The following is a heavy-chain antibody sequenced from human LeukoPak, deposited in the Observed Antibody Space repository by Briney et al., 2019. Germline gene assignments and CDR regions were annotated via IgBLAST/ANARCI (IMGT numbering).Heavy chain of an antibody. V-gene: IGHV3-33*01. D-gene: IGHD4-17*01. CDR2: ILYDGSNK. CDR1: GFTFSIYG. Sequence: GGSLRLSCAASGFTFSIYGMHWVRQAPGRGLEWVAVILYDGSNKYYADSVKGRFTISRDNSKNTLYLQMNSLSAEDTAVYYCARDFTVLTYYYYGIDVWGQGPTVTVSS. J-gene: IGHJ6*02. CDR3: ARDFTVLTYYYYGIDV.